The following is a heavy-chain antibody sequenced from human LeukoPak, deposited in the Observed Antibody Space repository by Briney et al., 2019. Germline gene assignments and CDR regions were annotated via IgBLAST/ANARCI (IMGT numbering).Heavy chain of an antibody. CDR2: IIPIFGTA. CDR3: ARGDGSGWYQDFDY. V-gene: IGHV1-69*06. CDR1: GGTFSSYA. D-gene: IGHD6-19*01. Sequence: ASVKVSCKASGGTFSSYAISWVRQAPGQGLEWMGGIIPIFGTANYAQKFQGRVTITADKSTSTAYMELSSLRSEDTAVYYCARGDGSGWYQDFDYWGQGTLVTVSS. J-gene: IGHJ4*02.